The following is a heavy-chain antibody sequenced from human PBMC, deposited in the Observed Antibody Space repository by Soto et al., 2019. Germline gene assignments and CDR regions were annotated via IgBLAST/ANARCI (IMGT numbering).Heavy chain of an antibody. J-gene: IGHJ3*02. D-gene: IGHD3-10*01. CDR2: INPKSGDT. CDR1: GYTFSGYH. CDR3: ARKGNWGGESAFDI. V-gene: IGHV1-2*04. Sequence: QVQLVQSGAEVQKPGASVKVSCKASGYTFSGYHMHWVRQAPGQGLQWMGWINPKSGDTNYAQNFQGWVTMTRDTSISTAYMELTRLTSDDSAVYYCARKGNWGGESAFDIWGQGTMVTVSS.